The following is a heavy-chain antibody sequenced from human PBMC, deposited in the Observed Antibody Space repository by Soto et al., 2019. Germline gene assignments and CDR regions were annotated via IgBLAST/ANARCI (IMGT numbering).Heavy chain of an antibody. Sequence: PGESLKISCAASGFTFSSYAMSWVRQAPGKGLEWVSAISGSGGSTYYADSVKGRFTISRDNSKNTLYLQMNSLRAAHTAVYYCAKDLPAMIVVVITHGDAFDIWGQGKMVTV. D-gene: IGHD3-22*01. J-gene: IGHJ3*02. V-gene: IGHV3-23*01. CDR1: GFTFSSYA. CDR2: ISGSGGST. CDR3: AKDLPAMIVVVITHGDAFDI.